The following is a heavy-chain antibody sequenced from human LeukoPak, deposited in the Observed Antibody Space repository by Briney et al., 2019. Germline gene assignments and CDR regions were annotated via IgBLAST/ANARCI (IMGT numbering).Heavy chain of an antibody. Sequence: SETLSLTCTVSGGSISSSSYYWGWIRQPPGKGLEWIGYIYYSGSTNYNPSLKSRVTISVDTSKNQFSLKLSSVTAADTAVYYCARDERRGNYYGSGSYLYYYGMDVWGQGTTVTVSS. V-gene: IGHV4-61*01. D-gene: IGHD3-10*01. CDR3: ARDERRGNYYGSGSYLYYYGMDV. CDR2: IYYSGST. CDR1: GGSISSSSYY. J-gene: IGHJ6*02.